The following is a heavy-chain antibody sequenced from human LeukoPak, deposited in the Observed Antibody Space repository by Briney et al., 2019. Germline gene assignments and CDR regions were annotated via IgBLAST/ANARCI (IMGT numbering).Heavy chain of an antibody. J-gene: IGHJ6*04. D-gene: IGHD3-10*01. CDR2: ISSSSSYI. Sequence: PGGSLRLSCAASGFTFSSYSMNWVRQAPGKGLEWVSSISSSSSYIYYADSVKGRFTISRDNAKNSLYLQMNSLRAEGTAVYYCALGGWFGELWDGMDVWGKGTTVTVSS. CDR3: ALGGWFGELWDGMDV. V-gene: IGHV3-21*04. CDR1: GFTFSSYS.